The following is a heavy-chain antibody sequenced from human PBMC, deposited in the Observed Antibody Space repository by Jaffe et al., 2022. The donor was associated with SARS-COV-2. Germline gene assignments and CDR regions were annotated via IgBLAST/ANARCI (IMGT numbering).Heavy chain of an antibody. J-gene: IGHJ6*02. CDR3: AKDSSTSLYYYYGMDV. D-gene: IGHD2-2*01. CDR2: ISWDGGTT. CDR1: GFSFDDYT. Sequence: EVRLVQSGGSVVQPGGSLTLSCAASGFSFDDYTMHWVRQAPGKGLEWVSLISWDGGTTYYADSLKGRFTISRDNSKNSLYLRMNSLRTEDTALYYCAKDSSTSLYYYYGMDVWGQGTTVTVSS. V-gene: IGHV3-43*01.